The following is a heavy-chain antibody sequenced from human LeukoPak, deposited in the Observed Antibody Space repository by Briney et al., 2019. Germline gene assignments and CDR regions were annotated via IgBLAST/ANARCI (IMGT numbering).Heavy chain of an antibody. CDR2: IYYSGST. J-gene: IGHJ4*02. CDR1: GGSISSSSYS. V-gene: IGHV4-61*01. CDR3: ARAGYSSGWGLFDY. D-gene: IGHD6-19*01. Sequence: SETLSLTCTVSGGSISSSSYSWSWIRQPPGKGLEWIGYIYYSGSTNYNPSLKSRVTISVDTSKNQFSLKLSSVTAADTAVYYCARAGYSSGWGLFDYWGQGTLVTVSS.